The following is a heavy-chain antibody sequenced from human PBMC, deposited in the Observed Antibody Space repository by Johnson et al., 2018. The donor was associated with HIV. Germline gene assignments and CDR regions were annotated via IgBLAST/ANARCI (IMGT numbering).Heavy chain of an antibody. D-gene: IGHD5-18*01. Sequence: QVQLVESGGGVVQPGRSLRLSCAASGFTFSSYGMHWVRQAPGKGLAWVAVIWKDGSTKYYADSVKGRSAISRDNSKNTFYLQMNTVRAEDTAVYYCARDGGYSYFAFDLWGQGTVVTVSS. J-gene: IGHJ3*01. CDR3: ARDGGYSYFAFDL. CDR1: GFTFSSYG. V-gene: IGHV3-33*08. CDR2: IWKDGSTK.